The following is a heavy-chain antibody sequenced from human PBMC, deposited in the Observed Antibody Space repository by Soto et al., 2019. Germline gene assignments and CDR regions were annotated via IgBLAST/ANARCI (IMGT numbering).Heavy chain of an antibody. Sequence: SETLSLTCTVSGGSISSGGYYWSWIRQHPGKGLEWIGYIYYSGSTYYNPSLKSRVTISVDTSKNQFSLKLSSVTAADTAVYYCARAHYDFWSGYYHWFDPWGQGTLVTVSS. D-gene: IGHD3-3*01. CDR3: ARAHYDFWSGYYHWFDP. CDR1: GGSISSGGYY. CDR2: IYYSGST. J-gene: IGHJ5*02. V-gene: IGHV4-31*03.